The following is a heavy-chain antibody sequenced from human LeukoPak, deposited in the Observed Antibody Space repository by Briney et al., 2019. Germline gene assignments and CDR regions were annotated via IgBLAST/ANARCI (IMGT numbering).Heavy chain of an antibody. Sequence: PGGSLRLSCAASGFTFSSYSMNWVRQAPGKGLEWVSSISSSSSYIYYADSVKGRFTISRDNAKNSLYLQMNSLRAEDTAVYYCARDRPDDHGDYSYYYYGMDVWGQGTTVTVSS. D-gene: IGHD4-17*01. J-gene: IGHJ6*02. CDR3: ARDRPDDHGDYSYYYYGMDV. CDR1: GFTFSSYS. CDR2: ISSSSSYI. V-gene: IGHV3-21*01.